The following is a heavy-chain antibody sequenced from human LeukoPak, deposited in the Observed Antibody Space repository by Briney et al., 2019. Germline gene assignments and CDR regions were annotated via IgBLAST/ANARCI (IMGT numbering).Heavy chain of an antibody. J-gene: IGHJ3*02. CDR2: IKHDGSEK. V-gene: IGHV3-7*03. D-gene: IGHD1-26*01. CDR1: GFTFISYW. CDR3: AKPSVGATMIDAFDI. Sequence: GGSLRLSCAASGFTFISYWMTWVRQAPGKGLEWVANIKHDGSEKYYVDSVKGRFTISRDNAKNSLYLQMNSLRAEDTAVYYCAKPSVGATMIDAFDIWGQGTMVTVSS.